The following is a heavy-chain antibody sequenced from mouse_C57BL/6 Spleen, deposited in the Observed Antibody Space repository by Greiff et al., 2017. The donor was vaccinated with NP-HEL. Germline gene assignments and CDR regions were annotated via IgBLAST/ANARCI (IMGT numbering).Heavy chain of an antibody. D-gene: IGHD1-1*01. V-gene: IGHV2-2*01. J-gene: IGHJ2*01. CDR2: IWSGGRT. CDR1: GFSLTSYG. Sequence: VQLQQSGPGLVQPSQSLSITCTVSGFSLTSYGVHWVRQSPGKGLEWLGVIWSGGRTDYNAAFISRLSISKDNSKSQVFFKMNSLQADDTAIYYCARTRDLFFDYWGQGTTLTVSS. CDR3: ARTRDLFFDY.